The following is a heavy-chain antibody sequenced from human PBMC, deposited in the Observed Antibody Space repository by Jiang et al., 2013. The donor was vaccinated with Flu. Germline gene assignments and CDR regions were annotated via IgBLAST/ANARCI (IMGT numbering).Heavy chain of an antibody. Sequence: SGAEVKKPGASVKVSCKASGYTFTSYAMHWVRQAPGQRLEWMGWINAGNGNTKYSQKFQGRVTITRDTSASTAYMELSSLRSEDTAVYYCARGGHITMIVVEDNWFDPWGQGTLVTVSS. CDR1: GYTFTSYA. CDR2: INAGNGNT. D-gene: IGHD3-22*01. V-gene: IGHV1-3*01. CDR3: ARGGHITMIVVEDNWFDP. J-gene: IGHJ5*02.